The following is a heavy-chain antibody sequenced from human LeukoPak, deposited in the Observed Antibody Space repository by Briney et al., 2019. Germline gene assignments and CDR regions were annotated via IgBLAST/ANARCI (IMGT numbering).Heavy chain of an antibody. J-gene: IGHJ5*02. CDR2: INPNSGGT. CDR1: GYTFTGYY. CDR3: ARDCGGLRWPNWFDP. D-gene: IGHD4-23*01. V-gene: IGHV1-2*02. Sequence: ASVKVSCKASGYTFTGYYMHWVRQAPGQGLEWMGWINPNSGGTNYAQKFQGRVTMTRDTSISTAYMELSRLRSDDTAVYYCARDCGGLRWPNWFDPWGQGTLVTVSS.